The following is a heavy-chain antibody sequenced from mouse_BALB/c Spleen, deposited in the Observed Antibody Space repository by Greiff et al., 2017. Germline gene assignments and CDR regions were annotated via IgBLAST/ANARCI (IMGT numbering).Heavy chain of an antibody. CDR3: AGDRDYDALEY. D-gene: IGHD1-1*02. V-gene: IGHV2-9*02. CDR2: IWAGGST. CDR1: GSSLTSYG. Sequence: VKLVESGPGLVAPSQSLSITCTVSGSSLTSYGVHGVRQPPGKGLAWLGVIWAGGSTNYNSPLMSRMSISKDNSKSHVFLNMNSLQTDDTALYYCAGDRDYDALEYWGQGTSVTGSA. J-gene: IGHJ4*01.